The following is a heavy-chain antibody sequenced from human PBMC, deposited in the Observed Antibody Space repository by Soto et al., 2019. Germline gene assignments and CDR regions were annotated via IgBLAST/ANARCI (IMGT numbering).Heavy chain of an antibody. V-gene: IGHV3-30-3*01. J-gene: IGHJ3*02. Sequence: GGSLRLCCAASGFTFSSYAMHWVRQAPGKGLEWVAVISYDGSNKYYADSVKGRFTISRDNSKNTLYLQMNSLRAEDTAVYYCARGAFYSRGAFDIWGQGTMVTVSS. CDR2: ISYDGSNK. CDR1: GFTFSSYA. CDR3: ARGAFYSRGAFDI. D-gene: IGHD6-13*01.